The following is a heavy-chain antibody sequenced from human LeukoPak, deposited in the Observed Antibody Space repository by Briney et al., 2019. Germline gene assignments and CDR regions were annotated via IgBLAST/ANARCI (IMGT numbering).Heavy chain of an antibody. J-gene: IGHJ5*02. CDR3: ARGLGYGVFDP. V-gene: IGHV1-3*01. D-gene: IGHD6-13*01. Sequence: GASVKVSCKASGYTFTTYALTWVRQAPGQRLEWMGWINVGSGNTKSSQKFQGRVTITRDMSASTAYMELSSLRSEDTAVYYCARGLGYGVFDPWSQGTLVTVSS. CDR2: INVGSGNT. CDR1: GYTFTTYA.